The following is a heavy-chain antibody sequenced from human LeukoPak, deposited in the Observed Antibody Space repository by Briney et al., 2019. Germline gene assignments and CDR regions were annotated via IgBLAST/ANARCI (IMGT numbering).Heavy chain of an antibody. D-gene: IGHD2-15*01. J-gene: IGHJ4*02. CDR2: IDHSGTT. CDR3: ARDLSYCSGDNCYSSGY. Sequence: SETLSLTCTVSGYSISSGYFWGWIRQPPGKGLEWIGSIDHSGTTYYIPSLKSRVTISADTSKNQFSLKLTSVTAADTAVYYCARDLSYCSGDNCYSSGYWGQGTLVTVSS. CDR1: GYSISSGYF. V-gene: IGHV4-38-2*02.